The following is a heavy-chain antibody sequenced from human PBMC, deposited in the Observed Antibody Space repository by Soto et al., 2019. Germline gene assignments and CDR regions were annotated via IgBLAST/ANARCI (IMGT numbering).Heavy chain of an antibody. CDR2: SHCDGTTA. CDR3: ARVMAAHTWNDPFDS. D-gene: IGHD1-20*01. CDR1: GFSFHDYA. V-gene: IGHV3-9*01. Sequence: VQLVESGGGLVEPGKSLRLSCAVSGFSFHDYAIHWVRQPPGQALEWVSASHCDGTTAAFADSVKGRFTVTRSSAQNSLYLHMNSLRPDDTGFYYCARVMAAHTWNDPFDSWGQGTLVSVSS. J-gene: IGHJ4*02.